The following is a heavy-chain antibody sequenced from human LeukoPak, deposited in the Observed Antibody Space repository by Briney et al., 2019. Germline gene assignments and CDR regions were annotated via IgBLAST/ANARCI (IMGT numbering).Heavy chain of an antibody. J-gene: IGHJ4*02. CDR1: GFTFSSYG. CDR2: ISYDGSNK. CDR3: AREYYDILTGLLGSLDY. Sequence: GRSLRLSCAASGFTFSSYGMHWVRQAPGKGLEWVAVISYDGSNKYYADSVKGRFTISRDNSKNTLYLQMNSLRAEDTAVHYCAREYYDILTGLLGSLDYWGQGTLVTVSS. D-gene: IGHD3-9*01. V-gene: IGHV3-30*03.